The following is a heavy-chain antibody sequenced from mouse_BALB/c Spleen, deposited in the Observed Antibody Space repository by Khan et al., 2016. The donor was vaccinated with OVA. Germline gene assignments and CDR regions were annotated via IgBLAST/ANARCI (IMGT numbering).Heavy chain of an antibody. J-gene: IGHJ3*01. Sequence: QVQLKQSVPELVNPGASLKVSCKASGYTFTDYIIGWVKQSTRQGLEWIGDIFPESGTPYYNEKFKDKATLTADKSSNTAYMQLSSLTSEDSAVYFCARGGYSVFAYWGQGTLVTVSA. CDR2: IFPESGTP. CDR3: ARGGYSVFAY. CDR1: GYTFTDYI. D-gene: IGHD1-1*01. V-gene: IGHV1-77*01.